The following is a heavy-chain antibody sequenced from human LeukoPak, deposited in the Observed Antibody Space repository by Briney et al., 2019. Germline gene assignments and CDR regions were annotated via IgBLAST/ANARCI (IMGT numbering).Heavy chain of an antibody. D-gene: IGHD5-18*01. CDR2: IYYSGRT. Sequence: SETLSLTCTVSGGSISSYYWSWIRQPPGKGLEWSGYIYYSGRTNYNPSLKSRVTLSVDTSKNQFSLKLSSVTAADTAVYYCALGYSYGFDIWGQGTMVTVPS. CDR3: ALGYSYGFDI. V-gene: IGHV4-59*08. CDR1: GGSISSYY. J-gene: IGHJ3*02.